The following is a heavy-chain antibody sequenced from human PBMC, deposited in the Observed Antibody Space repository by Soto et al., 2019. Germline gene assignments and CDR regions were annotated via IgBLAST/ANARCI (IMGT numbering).Heavy chain of an antibody. V-gene: IGHV5-51*01. Sequence: PGESLKISCKGSGYSFINYWIGWVRQMPGTGLEWMGTIFPGDSDTRYSPSFQGQVTMSVDKSISTAYLQWSSLKASDSAIYYCARHLADHCGSGSADAMDVWGQGTAVTVSS. D-gene: IGHD3-10*01. CDR1: GYSFINYW. J-gene: IGHJ6*02. CDR2: IFPGDSDT. CDR3: ARHLADHCGSGSADAMDV.